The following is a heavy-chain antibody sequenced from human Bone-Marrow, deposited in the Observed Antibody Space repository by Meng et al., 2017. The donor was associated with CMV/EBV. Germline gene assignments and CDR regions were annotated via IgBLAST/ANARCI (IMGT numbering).Heavy chain of an antibody. J-gene: IGHJ2*01. D-gene: IGHD3-10*01. CDR3: ARKSCVTMVRGVIGRDWYFDL. CDR2: INNSGRT. V-gene: IGHV4-34*01. CDR1: GGSFCVYY. Sequence: SQTLSLTCAVYGGSFCVYYWSWIRQPPGKGLEWVGEINNSGRTNYNPSLKSRVTISVDTSKNQFSLKLSSVTATDTAVYYCARKSCVTMVRGVIGRDWYFDLWGRGTLVTVSS.